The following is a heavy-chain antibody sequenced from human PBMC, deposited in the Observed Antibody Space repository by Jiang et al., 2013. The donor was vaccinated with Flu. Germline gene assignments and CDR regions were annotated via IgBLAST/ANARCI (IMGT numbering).Heavy chain of an antibody. V-gene: IGHV4-39*01. D-gene: IGHD2/OR15-2a*01. CDR3: ARRFRRMFDP. CDR1: GGSISSSSYY. CDR2: IYYSGST. Sequence: GLVKPSETLSLTCTVSGGSISSSSYYWGWIRQPPGKGLEWIGSIYYSGSTYYNPSLKSRVTISVDTSKNQFSLKLSSVTAADTAVYYCARRFRRMFDPWGQGTLVTVSS. J-gene: IGHJ5*02.